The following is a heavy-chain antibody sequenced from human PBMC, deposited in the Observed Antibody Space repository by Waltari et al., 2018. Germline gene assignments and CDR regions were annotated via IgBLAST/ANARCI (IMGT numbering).Heavy chain of an antibody. CDR3: ARPLGWYGSYDAFDI. V-gene: IGHV1-46*01. Sequence: QVQLVQSGAEVRKPGASVKVSCKASGYTFTNYYVDWMRQATGQGLEWMGVMYPIDDSATYAQTFHGRVTITRDTSASTAYMELRSLRSEDTAVYYCARPLGWYGSYDAFDIWGQGTMVTVSS. CDR1: GYTFTNYY. D-gene: IGHD6-19*01. J-gene: IGHJ3*02. CDR2: MYPIDDSA.